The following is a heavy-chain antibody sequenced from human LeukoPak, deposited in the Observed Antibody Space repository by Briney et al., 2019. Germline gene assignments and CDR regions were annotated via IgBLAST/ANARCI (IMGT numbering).Heavy chain of an antibody. CDR2: IYYSGST. CDR3: ASSYYDFWSGYYYYYGMDV. Sequence: SETLSHTCTVSGGSISSGDYYWSWIRQPPGKGLEWIGYIYYSGSTYYNPSLKSRVTISVDTSKNQFSLKLSSVTAADTAVYYCASSYYDFWSGYYYYYGMDVWGQGTTVTVSS. V-gene: IGHV4-30-4*01. J-gene: IGHJ6*02. CDR1: GGSISSGDYY. D-gene: IGHD3-3*01.